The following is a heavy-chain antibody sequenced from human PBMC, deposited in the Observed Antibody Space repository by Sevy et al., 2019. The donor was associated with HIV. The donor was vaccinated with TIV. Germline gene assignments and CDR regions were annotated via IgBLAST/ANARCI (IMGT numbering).Heavy chain of an antibody. CDR1: GFSFDSYG. CDR2: ISGSGTRT. V-gene: IGHV3-23*01. Sequence: GGSLRLSCAVSGFSFDSYGMTWVRQAPGKGLEWVSGISGSGTRTYHADSVKDRFIISRDNSKNTLYLQMNSLRSEETAIYYCAKGGGGHYDPDEIGYYFYYYNMDVWGKWTTVTVSS. D-gene: IGHD3-22*01. CDR3: AKGGGGHYDPDEIGYYFYYYNMDV. J-gene: IGHJ6*03.